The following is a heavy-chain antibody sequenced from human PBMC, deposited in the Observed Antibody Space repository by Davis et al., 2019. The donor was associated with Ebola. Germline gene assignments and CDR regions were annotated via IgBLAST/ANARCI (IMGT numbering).Heavy chain of an antibody. CDR1: GFTFSGSA. V-gene: IGHV3-73*01. J-gene: IGHJ4*02. Sequence: GGSLRLPCAASGFTFSGSAMHWVRQASGKGLEWVGRIRSKANSYATAYAASVKGRFTISRDDSKNTAYLQMNSLKTEDTAVYYCTSTSGWYDYWGQGTLVTVSS. CDR3: TSTSGWYDY. CDR2: IRSKANSYAT. D-gene: IGHD6-19*01.